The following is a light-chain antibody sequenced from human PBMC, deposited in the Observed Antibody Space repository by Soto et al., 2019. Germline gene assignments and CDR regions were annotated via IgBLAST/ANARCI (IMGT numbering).Light chain of an antibody. CDR2: KVS. CDR3: MQGTHWPPYT. J-gene: IGKJ2*01. CDR1: QSLAYIDGNTY. V-gene: IGKV2-30*01. Sequence: EVVMTQSPLSLPVTLGQPASISCRSSQSLAYIDGNTYLSWFQQRAGQSPRRLIYKVSNRESGVQDRLSGSGSGTDFTLKISRVEAEDVGVYYCMQGTHWPPYTFGQGTKLVIK.